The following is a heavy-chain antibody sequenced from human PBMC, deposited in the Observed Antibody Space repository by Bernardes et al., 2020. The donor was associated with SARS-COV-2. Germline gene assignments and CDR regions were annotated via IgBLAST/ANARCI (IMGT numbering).Heavy chain of an antibody. CDR2: IHYSGTT. Sequence: SETLSLTCAALGGSIMSDNRWSWVRQTPGQGLEWIGGIHYSGTTKYNPSFQNRVTISVDTSKNQWSLRMTSMSAADTAVYFCASQGGWYIDSWGQGTLVTVSS. D-gene: IGHD6-19*01. J-gene: IGHJ4*02. V-gene: IGHV4-4*02. CDR3: ASQGGWYIDS. CDR1: GGSIMSDNR.